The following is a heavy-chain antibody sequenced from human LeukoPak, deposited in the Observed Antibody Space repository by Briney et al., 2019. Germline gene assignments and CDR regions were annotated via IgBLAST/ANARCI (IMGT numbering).Heavy chain of an antibody. V-gene: IGHV3-30-3*01. CDR2: ISYDGSNK. D-gene: IGHD2-2*01. CDR3: ARGLIGYCSSTSCYRNDAFDI. J-gene: IGHJ3*02. CDR1: GFTFSSYA. Sequence: GGTLRLSCAASGFTFSSYAIHWVCQAPPKGMERVAVISYDGSNKYYSNSVKGRFNISRDNSKNTLYLQMNSLRAEETAVYYCARGLIGYCSSTSCYRNDAFDIWGQGTMVTVSS.